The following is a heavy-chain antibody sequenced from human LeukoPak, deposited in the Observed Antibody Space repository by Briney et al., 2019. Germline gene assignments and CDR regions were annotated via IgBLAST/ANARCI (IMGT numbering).Heavy chain of an antibody. Sequence: PGGSLRLSCAASGFTFSNYNMNWARHPPGNGLQWVSYISSSSNIIYYADSMKGRFTISRDNAKNSLFLQMNSLRAEDTAVYYCARDFAREFTIDYWGQGTLVTVFS. CDR3: ARDFAREFTIDY. CDR1: GFTFSNYN. CDR2: ISSSSNII. J-gene: IGHJ4*02. D-gene: IGHD3-10*01. V-gene: IGHV3-48*01.